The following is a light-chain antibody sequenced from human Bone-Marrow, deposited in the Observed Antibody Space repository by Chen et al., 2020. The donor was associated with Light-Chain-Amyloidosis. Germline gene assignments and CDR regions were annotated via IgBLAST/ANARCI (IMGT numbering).Light chain of an antibody. V-gene: IGLV3-25*02. CDR1: DLPTKY. Sequence: SYELTQPPSVSVSPGQPARITCSGDDLPTKYAYWYQQKPGQAPVLVIHRDTERPSGISERFSGSSSGTTATLTISGVKAEEEADYHCQSADSSGTYEVIFGGGTKLTVL. J-gene: IGLJ2*01. CDR2: RDT. CDR3: QSADSSGTYEVI.